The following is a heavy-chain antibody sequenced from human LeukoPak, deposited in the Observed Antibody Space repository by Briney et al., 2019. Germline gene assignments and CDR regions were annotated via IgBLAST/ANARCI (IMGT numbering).Heavy chain of an antibody. CDR2: IYYSGST. Sequence: SETLSLTCTVSGGSISSYYWSWIRQPPGKGLEWIGYIYYSGSTYYNPSLKSRVTISVDTSKNQFSLKLSSVTAADTAVYYCARVNWNYGNWFDPWGQGTLVTVSS. D-gene: IGHD1-7*01. CDR3: ARVNWNYGNWFDP. V-gene: IGHV4-59*12. J-gene: IGHJ5*02. CDR1: GGSISSYY.